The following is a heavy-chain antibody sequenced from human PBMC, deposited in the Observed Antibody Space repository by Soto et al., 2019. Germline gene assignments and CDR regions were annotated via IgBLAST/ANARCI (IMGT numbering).Heavy chain of an antibody. J-gene: IGHJ4*02. Sequence: ASETLSLTCTVSGGSISSGGYYWSWIRQHPGKGLEWIGYIYYSGSTYYNPSLKSRVTISVDTSKNQFSLKLSSVTAADTAVYYCARDGRDRYSHWGQGTLVTVSS. D-gene: IGHD2-15*01. CDR1: GGSISSGGYY. V-gene: IGHV4-31*03. CDR3: ARDGRDRYSH. CDR2: IYYSGST.